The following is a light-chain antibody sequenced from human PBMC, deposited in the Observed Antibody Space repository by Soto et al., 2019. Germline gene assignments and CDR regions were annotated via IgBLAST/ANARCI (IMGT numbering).Light chain of an antibody. CDR1: QSLLHSNGYNY. J-gene: IGKJ1*01. Sequence: DIVMTQSPLSLPVTPGEPASISCRSSQSLLHSNGYNYLDWYLQKPGQSPQLLIYLGSNRASGVPDRFSGSGPGTDFTLKISRVEADHVGVYYCMQPLQSWTFGQGTKVDIK. V-gene: IGKV2-28*01. CDR2: LGS. CDR3: MQPLQSWT.